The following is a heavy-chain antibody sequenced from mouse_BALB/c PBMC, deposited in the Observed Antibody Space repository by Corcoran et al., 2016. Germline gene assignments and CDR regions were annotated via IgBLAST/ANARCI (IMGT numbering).Heavy chain of an antibody. V-gene: IGHV9-1*02. CDR2: INTFTGEP. CDR1: GYTFTNYG. CDR3: TRDPAWFAY. Sequence: QIQLVQAVPELKKPGETVKISCKASGYTFTNYGMNWVKQAPGKDLKWMGWINTFTGEPTYADDFKGRFAFSLETSASTAYLQINNLKNEDMATYFCTRDPAWFAYWGQGTLVTVSA. J-gene: IGHJ3*01.